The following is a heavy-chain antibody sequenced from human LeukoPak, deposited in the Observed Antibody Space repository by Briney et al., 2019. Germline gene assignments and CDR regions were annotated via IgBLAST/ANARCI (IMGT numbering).Heavy chain of an antibody. V-gene: IGHV4-34*01. D-gene: IGHD3-16*02. J-gene: IGHJ4*02. CDR3: ARVAGDYDYVWGSYRFFDY. CDR1: GGSFSGYY. CDR2: INHSGST. Sequence: SETLSLTCAVYGGSFSGYYWSWIRQPPGKGLEWIGEINHSGSTNYNPSLKSRVTISVDTSKNQFSLKLSSVTAADTAVYYCARVAGDYDYVWGSYRFFDYWGQGTLVTVPS.